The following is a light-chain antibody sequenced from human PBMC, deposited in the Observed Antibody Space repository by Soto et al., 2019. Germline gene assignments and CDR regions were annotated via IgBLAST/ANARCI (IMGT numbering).Light chain of an antibody. CDR2: GNR. CDR3: RAYDYILTASV. V-gene: IGLV1-40*01. J-gene: IGLJ3*02. CDR1: TSNLGAGYD. Sequence: QSVLTQPPSVSGAPGQRVTLSCTGNTSNLGAGYDVHWYQQLPGAAPKLIIFGNRNRPSGVPERFSGSKSGTSASLAITGLQAEDEADYYCRAYDYILTASVFGGGTKLTVL.